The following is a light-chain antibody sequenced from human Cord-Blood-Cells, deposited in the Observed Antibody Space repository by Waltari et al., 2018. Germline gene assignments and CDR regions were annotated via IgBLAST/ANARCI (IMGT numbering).Light chain of an antibody. CDR2: DAS. V-gene: IGKV1-33*01. CDR1: QDISNY. CDR3: QQYDNLPFT. J-gene: IGKJ3*01. Sequence: IQMTQSPSSLSASVGDRDTITCQPSQDISNYLNWYQQKPGKAPKLLIYDASNLETGVPSRFSGSGSGTDFTFTISSLQPEDIATYYCQQYDNLPFTFGPGTKVDIK.